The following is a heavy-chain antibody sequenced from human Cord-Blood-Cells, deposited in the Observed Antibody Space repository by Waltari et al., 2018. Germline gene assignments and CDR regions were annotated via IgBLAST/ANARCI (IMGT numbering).Heavy chain of an antibody. J-gene: IGHJ6*02. Sequence: QVQLVQSGAEVKKPGASVKVSCKASGYTFTGYYMHWVRQAPGQGLEWMGWINPNSGGTNYAQKLQGWVTMTRDTSISTAYMELSRLRSDDTAVYYCARGGAAGSYYYGMDVWGQGTTVTVSS. V-gene: IGHV1-2*04. CDR2: INPNSGGT. CDR3: ARGGAAGSYYYGMDV. CDR1: GYTFTGYY. D-gene: IGHD6-13*01.